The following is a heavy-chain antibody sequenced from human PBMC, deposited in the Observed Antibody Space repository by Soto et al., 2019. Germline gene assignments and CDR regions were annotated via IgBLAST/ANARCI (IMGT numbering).Heavy chain of an antibody. CDR2: FSYSGST. Sequence: QLQLQESGPGLVKPSETLSLTCTVFGGSISSSSYYWGWIRQPPGKGLEWIGSFSYSGSTYYSPSLKSRVTISVDTSKNQFSLKVSSVTAADTAVYYCARLKLVDYPWDYWGQGTLVTVSS. V-gene: IGHV4-39*01. D-gene: IGHD2-21*01. CDR1: GGSISSSSYY. J-gene: IGHJ4*02. CDR3: ARLKLVDYPWDY.